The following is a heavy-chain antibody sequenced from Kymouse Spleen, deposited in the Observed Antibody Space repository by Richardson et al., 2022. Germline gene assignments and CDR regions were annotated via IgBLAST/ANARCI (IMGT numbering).Heavy chain of an antibody. CDR3: ARDREPQYDYYGMDV. V-gene: IGHV3-53*01. D-gene: IGHD1-26*01. J-gene: IGHJ6*02. CDR2: IYSGGST. Sequence: EVQLVESGGGLIQPGGSLRLSCAASGFTVSSNYMSWVRQAPGKGLEWVSVIYSGGSTYYADSVKGRFTISRDNSKNTLYLQMNSLRAEDTAVYYCARDREPQYDYYGMDVWGQGTTVTVSS. CDR1: GFTVSSNY.